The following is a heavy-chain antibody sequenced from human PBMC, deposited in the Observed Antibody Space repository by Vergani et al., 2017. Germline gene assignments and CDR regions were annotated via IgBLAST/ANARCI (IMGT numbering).Heavy chain of an antibody. V-gene: IGHV4-59*11. CDR1: FDSIRNLY. J-gene: IGHJ5*02. CDR2: IHYSENT. CDR3: ASDTHSGQRADR. D-gene: IGHD6-19*01. Sequence: QVQLQESGPGLVKSSETLSLTCSVSFDSIRNLYCNWIRQPPGKGLEWIGSIHYSENTNYNPSLKTRLTISVDTSKNQFSLTLTSVTAADTAVYYCASDTHSGQRADRWGQGMLVTVTS.